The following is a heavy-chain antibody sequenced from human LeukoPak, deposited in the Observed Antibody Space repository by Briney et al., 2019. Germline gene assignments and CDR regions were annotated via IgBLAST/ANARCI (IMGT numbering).Heavy chain of an antibody. D-gene: IGHD1-26*01. CDR1: GGSISSSSYY. CDR3: ARDLVGATTGFYFDY. J-gene: IGHJ4*02. CDR2: IYYSWIT. V-gene: IGHV4-39*02. Sequence: PSETLSLTCTVSGGSISSSSYYWVWIPQPPGKGLVWIVSIYYSWITYSNPSLKSLITISVDTSNNQFSLELSSVTAADTAVYYCARDLVGATTGFYFDYWGQGTLVTVSS.